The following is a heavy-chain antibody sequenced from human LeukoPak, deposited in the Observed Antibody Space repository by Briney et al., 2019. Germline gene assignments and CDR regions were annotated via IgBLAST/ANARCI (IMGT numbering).Heavy chain of an antibody. J-gene: IGHJ6*03. Sequence: GGSLRLSCAASGFTFSNYAMSWVRQAPGKGLEWVSAISGSASSTYHADSVKGRFTISRDNAKNSLYLQMNSLRAEDTAVYYCARIHYYYYYMDVWGKGTTVTISS. V-gene: IGHV3-23*01. CDR2: ISGSASST. CDR3: ARIHYYYYYMDV. CDR1: GFTFSNYA.